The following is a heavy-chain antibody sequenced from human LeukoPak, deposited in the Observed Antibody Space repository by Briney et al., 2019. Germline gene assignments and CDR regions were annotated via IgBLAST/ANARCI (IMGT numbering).Heavy chain of an antibody. D-gene: IGHD3-22*01. CDR3: ARELRTYYYDSSGYPHD. V-gene: IGHV4-39*07. CDR1: GGSVSSNDYY. J-gene: IGHJ4*02. CDR2: IHYSGST. Sequence: SETLSLTCTISGGSVSSNDYYWGWIRQPPGRGLEWIGTIHYSGSTYYNPSLKSRVTISVDTSKNQFSLKLSSVTAADTAVYYCARELRTYYYDSSGYPHDWGQGTLVTVSS.